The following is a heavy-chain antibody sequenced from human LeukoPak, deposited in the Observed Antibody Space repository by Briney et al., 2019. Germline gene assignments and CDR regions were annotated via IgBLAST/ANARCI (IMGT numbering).Heavy chain of an antibody. V-gene: IGHV3-30*18. Sequence: GGSLRLSCAASGFNFNNYGLHWVRQAPGKGLEWVAVVSYDGSKKYYADSVKGRFTISRDNSKNTLYLQMNSLRAEDTAVYYCAKWAVLLWFGESSSGYYFDYWGQGALVTVSS. D-gene: IGHD3-10*01. CDR3: AKWAVLLWFGESSSGYYFDY. J-gene: IGHJ4*02. CDR2: VSYDGSKK. CDR1: GFNFNNYG.